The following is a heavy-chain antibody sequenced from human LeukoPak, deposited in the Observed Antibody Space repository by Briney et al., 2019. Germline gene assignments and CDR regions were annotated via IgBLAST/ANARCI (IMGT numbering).Heavy chain of an antibody. CDR2: IWYDGRDK. CDR1: GFTFSVCG. J-gene: IGHJ4*02. Sequence: GGSLRLSCAASGFTFSVCGMHWVRQAPGKGLEWVAFIWYDGRDKYYADSVKGQFTISRDNSKNTLYLQMNSLRAEDTAVYYCAKDPYSYGSYFDYWGQGTLVTVSS. D-gene: IGHD5-18*01. V-gene: IGHV3-30*02. CDR3: AKDPYSYGSYFDY.